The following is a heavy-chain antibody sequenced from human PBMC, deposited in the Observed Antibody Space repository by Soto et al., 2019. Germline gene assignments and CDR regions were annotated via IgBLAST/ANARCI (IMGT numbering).Heavy chain of an antibody. V-gene: IGHV3-30*18. D-gene: IGHD2-2*01. Sequence: QVQLVESGGGVVQPGRSLRLSCAASGFTFSSHGMPWVRQAPGKGLEWVAVISYEGSNKYYGDSVKGRFTISRDNSKNTLYLQMNSLRAEDTAVYYCAKDSSSTVGWFDPWGQGTLVTVSS. CDR3: AKDSSSTVGWFDP. CDR2: ISYEGSNK. CDR1: GFTFSSHG. J-gene: IGHJ5*02.